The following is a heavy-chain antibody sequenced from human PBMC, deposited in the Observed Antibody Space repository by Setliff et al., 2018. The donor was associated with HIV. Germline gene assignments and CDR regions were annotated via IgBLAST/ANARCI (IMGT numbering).Heavy chain of an antibody. Sequence: SETLSLTCTVSGGSLSPYNWSWIRQPPGKGLEWIGSIYFTGSSDNNPSPKSRVTLSVDTSKHQFPLKPSTVTAADTAVYYGARAFLPFLEWFQFNPGDYGMDVWGQGTTVTVSS. V-gene: IGHV4-59*12. CDR1: GGSLSPYN. J-gene: IGHJ6*02. CDR2: IYFTGSS. D-gene: IGHD3-3*01. CDR3: ARAFLPFLEWFQFNPGDYGMDV.